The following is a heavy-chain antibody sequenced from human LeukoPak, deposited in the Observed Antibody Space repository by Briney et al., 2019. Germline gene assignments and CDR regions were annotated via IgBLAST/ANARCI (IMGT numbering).Heavy chain of an antibody. CDR1: GDFFSGSTSD. Sequence: SETLSLTCTVTGDFFSGSTSDWAWIRQPPGKGLEWIGNSYFRGSIHYSPSLESRVAISVDTSKNQFSLRLNSVTAADTAVYYCARVGVRTYCGSGCYSDYFDSWGQGTLVTVSS. CDR2: SYFRGSI. J-gene: IGHJ4*02. V-gene: IGHV4-39*07. D-gene: IGHD2-21*02. CDR3: ARVGVRTYCGSGCYSDYFDS.